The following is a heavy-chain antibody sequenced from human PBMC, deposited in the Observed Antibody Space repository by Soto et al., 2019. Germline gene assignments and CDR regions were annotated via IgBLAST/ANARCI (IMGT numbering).Heavy chain of an antibody. V-gene: IGHV3-7*03. Sequence: GGSLILSCAASGFTFSSYWMSWVRQAPGKGLEWVANIKQDGSEKYYVDSVKGRFTISRDNAKNSLYLQMNSLRAEDTAVYYCAIASGSPSLDAFEIWGQGTMVTVSS. J-gene: IGHJ3*02. CDR2: IKQDGSEK. D-gene: IGHD1-26*01. CDR1: GFTFSSYW. CDR3: AIASGSPSLDAFEI.